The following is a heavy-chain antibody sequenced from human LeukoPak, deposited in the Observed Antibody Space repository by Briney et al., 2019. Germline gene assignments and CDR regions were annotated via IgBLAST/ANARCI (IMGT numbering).Heavy chain of an antibody. D-gene: IGHD3-3*01. CDR3: ARGQDYDPLRGYYYYYMDV. Sequence: ASMKASCKASGYTFTSYYMHWVRQAPGQGLEWMGIINPSGGSTSYAQKFQGRVTMTRDTSTSTVYMELSSLRSEDTAVYYCARGQDYDPLRGYYYYYMDVWGKGTTVTVSS. CDR2: INPSGGST. CDR1: GYTFTSYY. V-gene: IGHV1-46*01. J-gene: IGHJ6*03.